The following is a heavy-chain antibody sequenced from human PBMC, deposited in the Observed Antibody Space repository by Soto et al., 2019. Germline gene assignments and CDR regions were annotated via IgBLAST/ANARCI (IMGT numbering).Heavy chain of an antibody. D-gene: IGHD3-22*01. J-gene: IGHJ5*02. CDR1: GFTFSSYA. Sequence: GGSLRLSCAASGFTFSSYAMHWVRQAPGKGLEWVAVISYDGSNKYYADSVKGRFTISRDNSKNTLYLQMNSLRAEDTAVYYCAREKNMIVVVITPNWFDPWGQGTLDTVSS. V-gene: IGHV3-30-3*01. CDR3: AREKNMIVVVITPNWFDP. CDR2: ISYDGSNK.